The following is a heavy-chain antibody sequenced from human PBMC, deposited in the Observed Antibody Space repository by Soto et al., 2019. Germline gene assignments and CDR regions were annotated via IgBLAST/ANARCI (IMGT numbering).Heavy chain of an antibody. V-gene: IGHV1-69*01. Sequence: QGQLVQSGAEAKRPGSSVKVSCKASGGTFSSYAISWVRQAPGQGLEWLGGIIPSFGKGNYQQNFQGRLTITADESTSTVYMDLRGLTSGDTAVYYCARERGGYNRGDFEFWGQGTLVTVSS. CDR2: IIPSFGKG. CDR3: ARERGGYNRGDFEF. CDR1: GGTFSSYA. D-gene: IGHD5-12*01. J-gene: IGHJ4*02.